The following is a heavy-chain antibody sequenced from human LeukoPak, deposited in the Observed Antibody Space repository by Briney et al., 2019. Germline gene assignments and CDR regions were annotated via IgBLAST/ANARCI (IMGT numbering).Heavy chain of an antibody. CDR1: GGSFSGYY. CDR2: INHSGST. CDR3: ARNSYDSSGYYPLDY. V-gene: IGHV4-34*01. D-gene: IGHD3-22*01. Sequence: PSETLSLTCAVYGGSFSGYYWSWIRQPPGKGLEWIGEINHSGSTNYNPSLKSRVTISVDTSKNQFSLKLSSVTAADTALYYCARNSYDSSGYYPLDYWGQGTLVTVSS. J-gene: IGHJ4*02.